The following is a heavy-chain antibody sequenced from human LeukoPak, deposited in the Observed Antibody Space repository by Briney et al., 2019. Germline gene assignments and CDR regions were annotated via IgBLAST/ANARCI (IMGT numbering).Heavy chain of an antibody. Sequence: AGGSLRLSCAASGFTFSSYWMHWVRQAPGKGLVWVSRTNTDGSSTSYADSVKGRFTISRDNAKNTLYLQMNSLRAEDTAVYYCARGWELLPPDYWGQGTLVTVSS. D-gene: IGHD1-26*01. J-gene: IGHJ4*02. CDR3: ARGWELLPPDY. CDR2: TNTDGSST. CDR1: GFTFSSYW. V-gene: IGHV3-74*01.